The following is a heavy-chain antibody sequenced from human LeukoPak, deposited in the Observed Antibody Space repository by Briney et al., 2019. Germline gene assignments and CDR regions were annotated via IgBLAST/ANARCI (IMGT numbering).Heavy chain of an antibody. CDR3: ASMAYCSRTTCPADY. V-gene: IGHV4-39*01. CDR1: GGSISRGTYY. CDR2: IYYSGTT. J-gene: IGHJ4*02. Sequence: SETLSLTCTVSGGSISRGTYYWGWSRQPPGKGLEWIGSIYYSGTTYYNPSLKSRVTISVDTSKNQFSLKLSSVTAADTAVYYCASMAYCSRTTCPADYWGQGTLVTVSS. D-gene: IGHD2-2*01.